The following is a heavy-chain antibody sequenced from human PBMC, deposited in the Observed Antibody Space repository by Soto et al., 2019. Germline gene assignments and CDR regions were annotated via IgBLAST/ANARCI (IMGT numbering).Heavy chain of an antibody. D-gene: IGHD6-13*01. CDR1: GGTFSSYT. V-gene: IGHV1-69*02. Sequence: QVQLVQSGAEVKKPGSSVKVSCKASGGTFSSYTISWVRQAPGQGLEWMGRIIPILGIANYAQKFQGRVMITADKSTSTDFLELSSLRSEDTAVYYCARVRSTAAGYWFDPWGQGTLVTVSS. CDR2: IIPILGIA. J-gene: IGHJ5*02. CDR3: ARVRSTAAGYWFDP.